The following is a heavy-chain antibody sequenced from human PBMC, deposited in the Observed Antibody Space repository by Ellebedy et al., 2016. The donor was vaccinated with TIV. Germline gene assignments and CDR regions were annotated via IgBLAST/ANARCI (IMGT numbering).Heavy chain of an antibody. J-gene: IGHJ5*02. Sequence: GGSLRLXXAASGFTFSSYWMSWVRQAPGKGLEWVANIKQDGSEKHYVDSVKGRFTISRDNAKNSLYLQMNSLRAEDTAVYYCARPWIQLWFDPFDPWGQGTLVTVSS. V-gene: IGHV3-7*01. CDR3: ARPWIQLWFDPFDP. D-gene: IGHD5-18*01. CDR2: IKQDGSEK. CDR1: GFTFSSYW.